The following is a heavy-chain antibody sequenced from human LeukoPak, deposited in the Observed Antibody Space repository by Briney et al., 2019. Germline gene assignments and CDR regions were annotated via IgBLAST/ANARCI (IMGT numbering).Heavy chain of an antibody. CDR2: ISAYNGNT. Sequence: ASVKVSCKASGYTFTSYGISWVRQAPGQGLEWMGWISAYNGNTNYAQKLQGRVTMTTDTSTSTAYMELRSLRSDDPAVYYCARDLGPWIFGTGWFDPWGQGTLVTVSS. CDR1: GYTFTSYG. J-gene: IGHJ5*02. CDR3: ARDLGPWIFGTGWFDP. D-gene: IGHD3-3*01. V-gene: IGHV1-18*01.